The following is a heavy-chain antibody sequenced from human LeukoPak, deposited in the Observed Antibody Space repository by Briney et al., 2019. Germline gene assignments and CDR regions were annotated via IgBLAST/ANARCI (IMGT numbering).Heavy chain of an antibody. CDR2: ISYSGDTI. J-gene: IGHJ5*02. CDR1: GFTFSDCY. CDR3: ARDWFDP. Sequence: PGGSLRLSCTVSGFTFSDCYMTWIRQAPGKGLEWVSYISYSGDTIYYADSVKGRFTISRDNAKNSLYLQMNSLRAEDTAVYYCARDWFDPWGQGTLVTVSS. V-gene: IGHV3-11*01.